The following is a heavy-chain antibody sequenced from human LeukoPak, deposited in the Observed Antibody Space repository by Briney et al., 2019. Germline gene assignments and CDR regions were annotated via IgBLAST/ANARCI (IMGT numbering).Heavy chain of an antibody. CDR1: GYTFTDYY. V-gene: IGHV1-2*06. CDR2: INPNSGGT. J-gene: IGHJ4*02. Sequence: ASVKVSCKVSGYTFTDYYMHWVRQAPGQGLEWMGRINPNSGGTNYAQKFQGRVTMTRDTSISTAYMELSRLRSDDTAVYYCASLPTYYYDSSGYYTDYWGQGTLVTVSS. CDR3: ASLPTYYYDSSGYYTDY. D-gene: IGHD3-22*01.